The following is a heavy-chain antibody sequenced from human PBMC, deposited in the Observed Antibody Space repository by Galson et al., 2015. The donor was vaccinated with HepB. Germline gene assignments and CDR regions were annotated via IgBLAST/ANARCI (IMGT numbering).Heavy chain of an antibody. J-gene: IGHJ6*02. CDR3: AREDIPMAESGMDV. D-gene: IGHD5-18*01. V-gene: IGHV1-69*10. Sequence: SVKVSCKASGGTFSSYEITWVRQAPGQGLEWMGGIIPMLNVPHYAQKFQGKVSITADKSTSTVYMELRSLNSEDTAVYYCAREDIPMAESGMDVWGQGTTVTVSS. CDR2: IIPMLNVP. CDR1: GGTFSSYE.